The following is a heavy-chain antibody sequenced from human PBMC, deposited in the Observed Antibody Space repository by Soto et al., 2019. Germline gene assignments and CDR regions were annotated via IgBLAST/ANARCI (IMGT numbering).Heavy chain of an antibody. CDR2: ISSSSSTI. Sequence: EVQLVESGGGLVQPGGSLRLSCAASGFTFSSYSMNWVRQAPGKGLEWVSYISSSSSTIYYADSVKGRFTISRDNAKNSLYLQMNSVRAEDTAVYYCARDLGFGGVIVHRYDAFDIWGQGTMVTVSS. CDR1: GFTFSSYS. V-gene: IGHV3-48*01. CDR3: ARDLGFGGVIVHRYDAFDI. J-gene: IGHJ3*02. D-gene: IGHD3-16*02.